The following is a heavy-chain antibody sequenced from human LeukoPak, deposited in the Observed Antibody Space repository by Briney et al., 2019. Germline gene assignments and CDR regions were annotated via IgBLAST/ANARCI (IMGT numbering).Heavy chain of an antibody. CDR1: GGTFSSYA. CDR2: IIPIFGTA. CDR3: ARDRQFRSYYDSSGYQNFDY. Sequence: GASAKVSCKASGGTFSSYAISWVRQAPGQGLEWMGGIIPIFGTANYAQKFQGRVTITTDESTSTAYMELSSLRSEDTAVYYCARDRQFRSYYDSSGYQNFDYWGQGTLVTVSS. D-gene: IGHD3-22*01. J-gene: IGHJ4*02. V-gene: IGHV1-69*05.